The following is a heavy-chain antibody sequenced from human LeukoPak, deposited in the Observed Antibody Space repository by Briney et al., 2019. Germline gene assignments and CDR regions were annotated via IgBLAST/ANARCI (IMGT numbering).Heavy chain of an antibody. CDR3: ARDPPYDSSGYYPYY. Sequence: ASVKVSCKASGYTFTSYGISWVRQAPGQGLEWMGIINPSGGSTSYAQKFQGRVTMTRDTSTSTVYMELSSLRSEDTAVYYCARDPPYDSSGYYPYYWGQGTLVTVSS. CDR2: INPSGGST. J-gene: IGHJ4*02. CDR1: GYTFTSYG. D-gene: IGHD3-22*01. V-gene: IGHV1-46*01.